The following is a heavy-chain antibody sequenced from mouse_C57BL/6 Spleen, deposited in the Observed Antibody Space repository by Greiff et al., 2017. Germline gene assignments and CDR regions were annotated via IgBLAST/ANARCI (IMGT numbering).Heavy chain of an antibody. D-gene: IGHD2-3*01. V-gene: IGHV1-4*01. CDR1: GYTFTSYT. Sequence: QVQLQQSGAELARPGASVKMSCKASGYTFTSYTMHWVKQRPGQGLKWIGYINPSSGYTKYNQKFKDKATLTADKSSSTAYMQLSSLTSEDSAVYYCASHDGSRYFDVWGTGTTVTVSS. CDR2: INPSSGYT. CDR3: ASHDGSRYFDV. J-gene: IGHJ1*03.